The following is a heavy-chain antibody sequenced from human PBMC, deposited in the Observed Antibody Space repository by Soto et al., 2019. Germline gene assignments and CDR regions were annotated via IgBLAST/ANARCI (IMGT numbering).Heavy chain of an antibody. CDR3: AKGGAAAGMGYFDL. D-gene: IGHD6-13*01. Sequence: EVQVLESGGGLVQPGGSLRLSCAASGFTFSTYAMSWVRQAPGKGLEWVSGISGSGGSTYYADSVKGRFTISRDNSKKTLFLQMSRLRAEETAVYFCAKGGAAAGMGYFDLWGRGTLVTVSS. CDR1: GFTFSTYA. V-gene: IGHV3-23*01. J-gene: IGHJ2*01. CDR2: ISGSGGST.